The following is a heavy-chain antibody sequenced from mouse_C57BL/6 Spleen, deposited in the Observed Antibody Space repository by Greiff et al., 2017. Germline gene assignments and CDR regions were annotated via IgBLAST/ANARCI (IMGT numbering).Heavy chain of an antibody. Sequence: EVKLVQSGGGLVKPGGSLKLSCAASGFTFSDYGMHWVRQAPEKGLEWVAYISSGSTTIYYADTVKGRFTIYRDNAKNTLFLQMTSLRSEDTAIYYCARTDDYDGYYAMDYWGQGTSVTVSS. D-gene: IGHD2-4*01. CDR1: GFTFSDYG. J-gene: IGHJ4*01. CDR3: ARTDDYDGYYAMDY. V-gene: IGHV5-17*01. CDR2: ISSGSTTI.